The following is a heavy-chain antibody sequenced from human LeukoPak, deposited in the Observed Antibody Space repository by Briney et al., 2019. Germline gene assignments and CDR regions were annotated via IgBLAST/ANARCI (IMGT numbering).Heavy chain of an antibody. CDR1: GFTFSSYA. D-gene: IGHD3-22*01. V-gene: IGHV3-64*01. CDR2: ISSNGGST. J-gene: IGHJ6*03. CDR3: ARANKGDSQYYYDSSGYYYMDV. Sequence: QPGGSLRLSCAASGFTFSSYAMHWVRQAPGKGLEYVSAISSNGGSTYYANSVKGRFTISRDNSKNTLYLQMGSLRAEDMAVYYCARANKGDSQYYYDSSGYYYMDVWGKGTTVTVSS.